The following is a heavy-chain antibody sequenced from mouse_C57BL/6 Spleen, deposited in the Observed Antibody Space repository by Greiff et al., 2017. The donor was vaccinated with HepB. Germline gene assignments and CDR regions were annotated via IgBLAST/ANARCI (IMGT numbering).Heavy chain of an antibody. V-gene: IGHV2-2*01. CDR3: ARNNNYGSSYYFDY. J-gene: IGHJ2*01. CDR1: GFSLTSYG. CDR2: IWSGGST. Sequence: VQLQQSGPGLVQPSQSLSITCTVSGFSLTSYGVHWVRQSPGKGLEWLGVIWSGGSTDYNAAFISRLSISKDNSKSQVFFKMNSLQADDTAIYYCARNNNYGSSYYFDYWGQGTTLTVSS. D-gene: IGHD1-1*01.